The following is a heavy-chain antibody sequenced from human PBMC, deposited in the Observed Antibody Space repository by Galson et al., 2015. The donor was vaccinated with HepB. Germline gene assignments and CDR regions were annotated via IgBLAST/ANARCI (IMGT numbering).Heavy chain of an antibody. V-gene: IGHV3-33*08. CDR2: IWYDGSNK. D-gene: IGHD3-16*01. CDR1: GFTFSTYW. J-gene: IGHJ6*02. CDR3: AREDASGYYYGMDV. Sequence: SLRLSCAASGFTFSTYWMTWVRQAPGKGLEWVAVIWYDGSNKYYADSVKGRFTISRDNSKNKLYLQMNSLRAEDTAVYYCAREDASGYYYGMDVWGQGTLVSVSS.